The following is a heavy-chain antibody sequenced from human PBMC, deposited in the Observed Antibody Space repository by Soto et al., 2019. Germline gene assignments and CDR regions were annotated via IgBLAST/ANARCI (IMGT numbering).Heavy chain of an antibody. Sequence: VGSLRLSCAASGFTFSSYSMNWVRQAPGKGLEWVSYISSSSSTIYYADSVKGRFTISRDNAKNSLYLQMNSLRDEDTAVYYCARDPRYSYGYSFDYWGQGTLVTVSS. V-gene: IGHV3-48*02. J-gene: IGHJ4*02. CDR2: ISSSSSTI. D-gene: IGHD5-18*01. CDR1: GFTFSSYS. CDR3: ARDPRYSYGYSFDY.